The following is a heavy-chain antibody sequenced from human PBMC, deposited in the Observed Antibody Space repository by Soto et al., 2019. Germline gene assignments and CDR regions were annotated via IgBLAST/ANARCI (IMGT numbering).Heavy chain of an antibody. CDR2: IIPILGIA. J-gene: IGHJ5*02. D-gene: IGHD2-15*01. V-gene: IGHV1-69*04. Sequence: ASVKVSCKASGGTFSSYTISWVRQAPGQGLEWMGRIIPILGIANYAQKFQGRVTITADKSTSTAYMELSSLRSEDTAVYYCARDNQDCSGGSCSNWFDPWGQGTLVTVSS. CDR3: ARDNQDCSGGSCSNWFDP. CDR1: GGTFSSYT.